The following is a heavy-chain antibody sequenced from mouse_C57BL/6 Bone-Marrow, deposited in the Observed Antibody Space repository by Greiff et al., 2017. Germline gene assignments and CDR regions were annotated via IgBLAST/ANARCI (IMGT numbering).Heavy chain of an antibody. V-gene: IGHV14-4*01. CDR1: GFNIKDDY. CDR2: IDPENGDT. D-gene: IGHD2-5*01. CDR3: TTNSNYPWFAY. J-gene: IGHJ3*01. Sequence: VQLQQSGAELVRPGASVKLSCTASGFNIKDDYMHWVKQRPEQGLEWIGWIDPENGDTEYASKFQGKATITADTSSNTAYLQLSSLTSEDTAVDYGTTNSNYPWFAYWGQGTLVTVSA.